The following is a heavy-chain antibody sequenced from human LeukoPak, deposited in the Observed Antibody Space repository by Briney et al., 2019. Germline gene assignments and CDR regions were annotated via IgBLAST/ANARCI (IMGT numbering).Heavy chain of an antibody. CDR2: IYTSGST. V-gene: IGHV4-4*07. CDR3: ARGRYYDSSGYYSQYYFDY. CDR1: GGSISSYY. J-gene: IGHJ4*02. Sequence: SETLSLTGTVSGGSISSYYWSWIRQPAGKGLEWIGRIYTSGSTNCNPSLKSRVTMSVDTSKNQFSLKLSSVTAADTAVYYCARGRYYDSSGYYSQYYFDYWGQGTLVTVSS. D-gene: IGHD3-22*01.